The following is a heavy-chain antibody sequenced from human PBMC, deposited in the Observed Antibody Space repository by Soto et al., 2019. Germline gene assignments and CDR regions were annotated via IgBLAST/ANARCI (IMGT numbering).Heavy chain of an antibody. CDR3: ARDTSTTISEWLVRCFDP. D-gene: IGHD3-3*01. V-gene: IGHV1-18*01. J-gene: IGHJ5*02. CDR2: ISAYNGNT. Sequence: ASVKVSCKASGYTFTSDGISWVRQAPGQGLEWMGRISAYNGNTNYAQKLQGRVTMTTDTSTNTAYMELRSLRSADTAVYYCARDTSTTISEWLVRCFDPQRQRCLVAVSS. CDR1: GYTFTSDG.